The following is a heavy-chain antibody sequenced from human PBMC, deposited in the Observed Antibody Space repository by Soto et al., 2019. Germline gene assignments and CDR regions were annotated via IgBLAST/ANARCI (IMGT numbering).Heavy chain of an antibody. Sequence: GASMRLSCPASGFTLSSYAMRWARQAPGKGLEWVSAISGSGGSTYYADSVKGRFTISRDNSKNTLYLQMNSLRAEDTAVYYCAKDRGPKYYFDYWGQGT. J-gene: IGHJ4*02. V-gene: IGHV3-23*01. CDR3: AKDRGPKYYFDY. CDR1: GFTLSSYA. CDR2: ISGSGGST.